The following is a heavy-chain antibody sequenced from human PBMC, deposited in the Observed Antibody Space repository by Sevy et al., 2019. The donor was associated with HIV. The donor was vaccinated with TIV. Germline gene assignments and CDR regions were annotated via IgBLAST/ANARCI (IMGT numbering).Heavy chain of an antibody. D-gene: IGHD6-13*01. Sequence: GGSLRLSCAASGFTFSSYSMNWVRQAPGKGLEWVSYISSSSTIYYAGSVKGRFTISRDNAKNSLYLQMNSLRDEDTAVYYCAREVAAAGENWFDPWGQGTLVTVSS. J-gene: IGHJ5*02. CDR3: AREVAAAGENWFDP. V-gene: IGHV3-48*02. CDR2: ISSSSTI. CDR1: GFTFSSYS.